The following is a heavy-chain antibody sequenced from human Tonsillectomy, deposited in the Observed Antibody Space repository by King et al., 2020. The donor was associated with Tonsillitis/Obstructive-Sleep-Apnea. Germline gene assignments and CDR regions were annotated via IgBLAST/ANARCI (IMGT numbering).Heavy chain of an antibody. CDR1: GFTVSSNY. J-gene: IGHJ6*02. CDR3: AGDIAVVPAAIRPYYYGMDV. CDR2: IYSGGST. Sequence: VQLVESGGGLIQPGGSLRLSCAASGFTVSSNYMSWVRQAPGKGLEWVSVIYSGGSTYYADSVRGRFTIYRDNSKNTLYLQMNSLRAEDTAVYYCAGDIAVVPAAIRPYYYGMDVWGQGTTVTVSS. V-gene: IGHV3-53*01. D-gene: IGHD2-2*01.